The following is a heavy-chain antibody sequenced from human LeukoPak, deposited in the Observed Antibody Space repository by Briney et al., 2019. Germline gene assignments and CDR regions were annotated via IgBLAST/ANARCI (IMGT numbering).Heavy chain of an antibody. CDR2: INHSGST. Sequence: PSETLSLTCTVSGGSISSGSYYWSWIRQPAGKGLEWIGEINHSGSTNYNPSLKSRVTISVDTSKNQFSLKLSSVTAADTAVYYCARAGPRVVRGEDAFDIWGQGTMVTVSS. J-gene: IGHJ3*02. V-gene: IGHV4-61*10. D-gene: IGHD3-10*01. CDR1: GGSISSGSYY. CDR3: ARAGPRVVRGEDAFDI.